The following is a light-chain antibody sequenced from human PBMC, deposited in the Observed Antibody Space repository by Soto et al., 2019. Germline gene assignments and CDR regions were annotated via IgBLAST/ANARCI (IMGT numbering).Light chain of an antibody. CDR2: GNS. CDR1: SSNIGAGYD. Sequence: QSALTQPPSVSVAPGQRVTISCTGSSSNIGAGYDVHWYQQLPGTAPKLLIYGNSNRPSGVPDRFSGSKSGTSASLAITGLQDEDEADYYCQSYDSSLSGYVFGTGTKVTV. J-gene: IGLJ1*01. CDR3: QSYDSSLSGYV. V-gene: IGLV1-40*01.